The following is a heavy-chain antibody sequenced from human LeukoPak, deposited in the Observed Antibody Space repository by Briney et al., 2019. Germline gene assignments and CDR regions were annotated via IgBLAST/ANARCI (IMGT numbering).Heavy chain of an antibody. CDR1: GFTVSTNC. CDR3: AREYGSGPHSKYYFDY. Sequence: PGGSLRLSCAASGFTVSTNCMTWVRQAPGKGLEWVSYVCSSGSTIYYADSVKGRFTISRDNAKNSLYLHMNSLRAEDTAVYYCAREYGSGPHSKYYFDYWGQGTLVTVSS. D-gene: IGHD3-10*01. CDR2: VCSSGSTI. V-gene: IGHV3-48*04. J-gene: IGHJ4*02.